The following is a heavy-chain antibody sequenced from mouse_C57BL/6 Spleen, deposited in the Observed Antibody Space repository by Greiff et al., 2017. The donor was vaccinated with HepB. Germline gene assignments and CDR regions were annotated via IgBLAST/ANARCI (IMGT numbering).Heavy chain of an antibody. CDR1: GFTFSDYG. V-gene: IGHV5-17*01. CDR2: ISSGSSTI. D-gene: IGHD2-3*01. J-gene: IGHJ2*02. CDR3: VKGGGYYVESSFDY. Sequence: DVKLVESGGGLVKPGGSLKLSCAASGFTFSDYGMHWVRQAPEKGLEWVAYISSGSSTIDYADTVKGRFTISRDNDKNTLFLQMTSLRYDDTAMYYGVKGGGYYVESSFDYWGQGTSLTVPS.